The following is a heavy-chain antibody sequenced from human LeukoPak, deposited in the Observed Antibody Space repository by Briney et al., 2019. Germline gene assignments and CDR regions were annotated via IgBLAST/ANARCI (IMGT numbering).Heavy chain of an antibody. CDR1: GFPFSSYW. Sequence: GGSLRLSCVASGFPFSSYWMTWVRQAPGKGLEWVAVISYDGSNKYYADSVKGRFTISRDNSKNTLYLQMNSLRAEDTAVYYCARDDDYYDSSGLMGYWGQGTLVTVSS. CDR2: ISYDGSNK. J-gene: IGHJ4*02. CDR3: ARDDDYYDSSGLMGY. D-gene: IGHD3-22*01. V-gene: IGHV3-30-3*01.